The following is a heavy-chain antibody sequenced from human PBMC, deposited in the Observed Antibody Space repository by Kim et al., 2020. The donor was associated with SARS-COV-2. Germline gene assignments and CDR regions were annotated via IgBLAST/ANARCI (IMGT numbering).Heavy chain of an antibody. V-gene: IGHV1-18*01. Sequence: YAQKLQGRATMTTDTSTSTAYMGLRSLRSDDTAVYYCARCGYYGSGYFDYWGQGTLVTVSS. D-gene: IGHD3-10*01. CDR3: ARCGYYGSGYFDY. J-gene: IGHJ4*02.